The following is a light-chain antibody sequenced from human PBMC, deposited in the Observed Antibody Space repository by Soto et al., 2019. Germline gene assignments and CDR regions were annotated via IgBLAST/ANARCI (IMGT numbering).Light chain of an antibody. CDR2: EVS. CDR3: SSYTSSSLYV. CDR1: SSDVGGYNY. Sequence: SVLTQPASVSGSPGQSITISCTGTSSDVGGYNYVSWYQQHPGKAPKLMIYEVSNRPSGVSNRFSGSKSGNTASLTISGLQAEDEADYYYSSYTSSSLYVFGTGTKVTVL. V-gene: IGLV2-14*01. J-gene: IGLJ1*01.